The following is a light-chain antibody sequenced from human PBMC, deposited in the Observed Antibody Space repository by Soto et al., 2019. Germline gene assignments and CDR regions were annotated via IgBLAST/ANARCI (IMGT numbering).Light chain of an antibody. Sequence: QSALTQPASVSGSPGQSITISCTGTSSDVGGYNYVSWYQQHPGKAPKLMIYEASNRPSGVSNRFSGSKSGNTASLTISGLQAEDEADYYCSSYTSSSTDVFGTGTKVTV. CDR2: EAS. J-gene: IGLJ1*01. CDR1: SSDVGGYNY. CDR3: SSYTSSSTDV. V-gene: IGLV2-14*01.